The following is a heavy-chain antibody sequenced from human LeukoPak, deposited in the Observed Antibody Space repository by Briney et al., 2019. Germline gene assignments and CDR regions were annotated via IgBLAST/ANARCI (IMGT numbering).Heavy chain of an antibody. CDR1: GVSITTTSYY. D-gene: IGHD4-17*01. CDR3: ARGKVTRDWYFDL. J-gene: IGHJ2*01. V-gene: IGHV4-39*02. CDR2: MLYRGST. Sequence: SETLSLTCTVSGVSITTTSYYWGWIRQTPGKGLEWIGSMLYRGSTYYSPSLRSRVIISVDASKNHFFLTLSAVTAADTAVYYCARGKVTRDWYFDLWGRGTLVTVSS.